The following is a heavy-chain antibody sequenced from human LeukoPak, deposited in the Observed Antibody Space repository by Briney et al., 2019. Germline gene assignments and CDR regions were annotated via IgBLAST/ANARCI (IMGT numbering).Heavy chain of an antibody. Sequence: GASVKVSCKASGYTFTSYDITWVRQAPGQGLEWMGWISTYNGDTHYAQKVQGRVTMTTDTSTSTAYMELRSLRSDDTAVYYCARGGAELTMFSDYWGQGTLVTVSS. D-gene: IGHD3-9*01. CDR3: ARGGAELTMFSDY. CDR1: GYTFTSYD. J-gene: IGHJ4*02. CDR2: ISTYNGDT. V-gene: IGHV1-18*01.